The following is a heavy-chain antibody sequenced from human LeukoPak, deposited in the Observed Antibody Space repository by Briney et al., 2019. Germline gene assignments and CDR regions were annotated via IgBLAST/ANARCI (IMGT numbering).Heavy chain of an antibody. CDR3: ARTILGVVVDAFDI. J-gene: IGHJ3*02. CDR2: IYHSGSA. D-gene: IGHD3-3*01. Sequence: PSETLSLTCAVYGGSFSGYYWSWIRQPPGKGLEWIGGIYHSGSAYYNPSLKSRVTISVDTSTNTFSLKLCSVTAAGTAGYYCARTILGVVVDAFDIWGQDTMVTVPS. CDR1: GGSFSGYY. V-gene: IGHV4-34*01.